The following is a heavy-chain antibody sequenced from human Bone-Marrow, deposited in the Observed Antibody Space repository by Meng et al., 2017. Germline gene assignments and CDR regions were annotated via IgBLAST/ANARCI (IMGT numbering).Heavy chain of an antibody. CDR2: FHHSGTT. Sequence: VQLQESGSGLVTPPGPLSLTCRVSGASVRSGYWWPGVRQHPGKGLEWIGEFHHSGTTNYNPSLRSRFTISVDTSKNQFSLRLTSVTAADTAVYYCAASPGWWRIDSWGQGTLVTVSS. J-gene: IGHJ4*02. D-gene: IGHD6-19*01. CDR1: GASVRSGYW. V-gene: IGHV4-4*03. CDR3: AASPGWWRIDS.